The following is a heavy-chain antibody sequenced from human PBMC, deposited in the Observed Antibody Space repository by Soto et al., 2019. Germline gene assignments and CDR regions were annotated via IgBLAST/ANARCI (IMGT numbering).Heavy chain of an antibody. CDR3: ARVFGGTTFFQRRRYYYYGMDV. CDR1: GGSFSGYY. J-gene: IGHJ6*02. V-gene: IGHV4-34*01. CDR2: INHSGST. Sequence: LSLTCAVYGGSFSGYYWSWIRQPPGKGLEWIGEINHSGSTNYNPSLKSRVTISVDTSKNQFSLKLSSVTAADTAVYYCARVFGGTTFFQRRRYYYYGMDVWGQGTTVTVSS. D-gene: IGHD1-7*01.